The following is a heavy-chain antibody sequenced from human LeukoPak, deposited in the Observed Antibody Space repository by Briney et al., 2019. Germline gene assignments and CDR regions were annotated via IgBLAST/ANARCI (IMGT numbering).Heavy chain of an antibody. CDR1: GFTFSSYA. D-gene: IGHD3-10*01. CDR3: ARDHTMVRGVISYYYYGMDV. V-gene: IGHV3-23*01. CDR2: ISGSGGST. J-gene: IGHJ6*02. Sequence: SGGSPRLSCAASGFTFSSYAMSWVRQAPGKGLEWVSAISGSGGSTYYADSVKGRFTISRDNSKNTLYLQMNSLRAEDTAVYYCARDHTMVRGVISYYYYGMDVWGQGTTVTVSS.